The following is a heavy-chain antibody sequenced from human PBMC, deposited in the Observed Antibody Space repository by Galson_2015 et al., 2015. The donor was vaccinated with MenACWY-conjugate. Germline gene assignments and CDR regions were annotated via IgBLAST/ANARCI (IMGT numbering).Heavy chain of an antibody. CDR1: GFTFNAYA. V-gene: IGHV3-23*01. D-gene: IGHD2-2*01. J-gene: IGHJ4*02. CDR3: ARGKQEYCNFTSCPFDN. Sequence: SLRLSCAASGFTFNAYAMNWVRQARGRGLEWVSVINYSGYITYYADSVKGRFTISRDNSKNTLYLQMNSLRAEDTAVYYCARGKQEYCNFTSCPFDNWGQGTLVTVSS. CDR2: INYSGYIT.